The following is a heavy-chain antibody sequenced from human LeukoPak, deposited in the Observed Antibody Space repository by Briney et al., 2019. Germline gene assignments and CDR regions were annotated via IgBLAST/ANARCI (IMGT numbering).Heavy chain of an antibody. CDR3: ARHLVGATDY. V-gene: IGHV4-39*01. D-gene: IGHD1-26*01. CDR1: GGSISSSSYY. Sequence: PSETLSLTCTVFGGSISSSSYYWGWIRQPPGKGLEWIGSIYYSGSTYYNPSLKSRVTISVDTSKNQFSLKLSSVTAADTAVYYCARHLVGATDYWGQGTLVTVSS. CDR2: IYYSGST. J-gene: IGHJ4*02.